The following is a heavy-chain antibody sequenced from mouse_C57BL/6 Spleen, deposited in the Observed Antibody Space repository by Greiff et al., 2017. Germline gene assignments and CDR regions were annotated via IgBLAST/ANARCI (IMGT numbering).Heavy chain of an antibody. D-gene: IGHD2-4*01. CDR1: GYAFSSYW. J-gene: IGHJ4*01. V-gene: IGHV1-80*01. CDR2: IYPGDGDT. Sequence: VQLQQSGAELVKPGASVKISCKAPGYAFSSYWMNWVKQRPGKGLEWIGQIYPGDGDTNYNGKFKGKATLTADKSSSTAYMQLSSLTSEDSAVYFCAREDYDYARGGYYAMDYWGQGTSVTVSS. CDR3: AREDYDYARGGYYAMDY.